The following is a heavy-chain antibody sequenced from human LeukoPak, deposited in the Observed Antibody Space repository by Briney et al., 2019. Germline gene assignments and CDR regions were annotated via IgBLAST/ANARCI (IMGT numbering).Heavy chain of an antibody. CDR1: EFTFSKAW. CDR2: IRYDGNIQ. CDR3: AELGITMIGGV. Sequence: GGSLRLSCAASEFTFSKAWMSWVRQAPGKGLEWLTFIRYDGNIQYYADSVKGRFTISRDNAKNSLYLQMNSLRAEDTAVYYCAELGITMIGGVWGKGTTVTVSS. J-gene: IGHJ6*04. D-gene: IGHD3-10*02. V-gene: IGHV3-30*02.